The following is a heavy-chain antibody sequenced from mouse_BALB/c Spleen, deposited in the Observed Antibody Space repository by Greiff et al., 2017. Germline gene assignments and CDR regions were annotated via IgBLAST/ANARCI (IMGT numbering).Heavy chain of an antibody. Sequence: EVKLMESGGGLVKPGGSLKLSCAASGFTFSSYAMSWVRQSPEKRLEWVAEISSGGSYTYYPDTVTGRFTISRDNAKNTLYLEMSSLRSEDTAMYYCARGRYGNYEDYFDYWGQGTTLTVSS. CDR2: ISSGGSYT. V-gene: IGHV5-9-4*01. J-gene: IGHJ2*01. CDR3: ARGRYGNYEDYFDY. D-gene: IGHD2-10*02. CDR1: GFTFSSYA.